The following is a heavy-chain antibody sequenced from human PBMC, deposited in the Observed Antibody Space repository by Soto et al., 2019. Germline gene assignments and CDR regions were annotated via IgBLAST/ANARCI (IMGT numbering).Heavy chain of an antibody. CDR3: ARDLDDYVWGSYPSPDAFDI. V-gene: IGHV1-18*01. CDR2: ISAYNGNT. J-gene: IGHJ3*02. Sequence: ASVKVSCKASGYTLIRLGISWVRQAPGQGLEWMGWISAYNGNTNYAQKLQGRVTMTTDTSTSTAYMELRSLRSDDTAVYYCARDLDDYVWGSYPSPDAFDIWGQGTMVTVSS. CDR1: GYTLIRLG. D-gene: IGHD3-16*02.